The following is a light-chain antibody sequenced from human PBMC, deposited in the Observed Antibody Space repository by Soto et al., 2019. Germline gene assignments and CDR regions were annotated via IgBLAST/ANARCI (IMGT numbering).Light chain of an antibody. CDR2: DVN. Sequence: QSALTQPASVSGSPGQSISISCNGSSSDVGAYDFVSWYQQHPDKAPKLVIFDVNKRPSGVSNRFSGSKSGNAASLTISGLQAEDEADYYCTSYTTIATYVFGTGTKVTVL. J-gene: IGLJ1*01. CDR3: TSYTTIATYV. CDR1: SSDVGAYDF. V-gene: IGLV2-14*03.